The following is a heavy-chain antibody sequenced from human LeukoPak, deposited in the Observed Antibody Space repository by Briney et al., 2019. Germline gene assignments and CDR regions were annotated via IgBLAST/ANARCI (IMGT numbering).Heavy chain of an antibody. J-gene: IGHJ4*02. V-gene: IGHV3-23*01. CDR3: ATYRQVLLPFES. D-gene: IGHD5-18*01. CDR2: IFPSSGEI. CDR1: GFTFSTFA. Sequence: GGSLRLSCAASGFTFSTFAMIWVRQPPGKGLEWVSSIFPSSGEIHYADSVRGRFTISRDNSKSTLFLQMSSLRVEDTAIYYCATYRQVLLPFESWGQGTLVTVSS.